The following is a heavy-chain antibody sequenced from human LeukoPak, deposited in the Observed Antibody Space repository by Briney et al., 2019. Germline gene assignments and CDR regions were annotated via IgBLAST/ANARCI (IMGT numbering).Heavy chain of an antibody. CDR1: GFTFSSYS. Sequence: GGSLRLSCAASGFTFSSYSMNWVRQAPGKGLEWVSSISSSSSYIYYADSVKGRFTISRDNAKNSLYLQMNSLRAEDTAVYYCAREPAYSRSYYGPDYWGQGTLVTVSS. V-gene: IGHV3-21*01. D-gene: IGHD1-26*01. J-gene: IGHJ4*02. CDR3: AREPAYSRSYYGPDY. CDR2: ISSSSSYI.